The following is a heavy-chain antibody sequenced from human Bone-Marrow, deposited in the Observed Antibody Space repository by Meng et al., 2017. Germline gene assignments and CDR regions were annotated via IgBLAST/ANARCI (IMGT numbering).Heavy chain of an antibody. Sequence: ASVKVSCKPSGYSFTAYYIHWVRQAPGQGLEWRGHINPNSGDTLYAQKFQGRVTMTRDTSISTAYMELSRLRSDDTAVYYCAINICSSTSCYVMGGWFDPWGQGTLVTVSS. CDR3: AINICSSTSCYVMGGWFDP. V-gene: IGHV1-2*06. CDR2: INPNSGDT. D-gene: IGHD2-2*01. CDR1: GYSFTAYY. J-gene: IGHJ5*01.